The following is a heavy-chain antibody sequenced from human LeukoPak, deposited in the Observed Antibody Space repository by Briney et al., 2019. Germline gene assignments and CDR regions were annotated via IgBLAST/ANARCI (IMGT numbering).Heavy chain of an antibody. J-gene: IGHJ4*02. Sequence: PGGSLRLSCAASGFTFSSYGMHWVRQAPGKGLEWVAVIWYDGSNKYYADSVKGRFTISRDNSKNTLYLQMNSLRAEDTAVNYCARDPDSSGWYKDLDYWGQGTLVTVSS. CDR3: ARDPDSSGWYKDLDY. CDR2: IWYDGSNK. CDR1: GFTFSSYG. D-gene: IGHD6-19*01. V-gene: IGHV3-33*01.